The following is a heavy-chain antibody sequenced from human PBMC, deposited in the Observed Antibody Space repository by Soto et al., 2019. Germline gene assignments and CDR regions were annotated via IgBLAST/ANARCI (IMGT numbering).Heavy chain of an antibody. J-gene: IGHJ5*02. CDR3: ARVTNQYYYDSSGYYGPVWFDP. V-gene: IGHV1-8*01. D-gene: IGHD3-22*01. Sequence: ASVKVSCKASGYTFTSYDINWVRQATGQGLEWMGWMNPNSGNTGYAQKFQGRVTMTRNTSISTAYMELSSLRSEDTAVYYCARVTNQYYYDSSGYYGPVWFDPWGQGTLVTSPQ. CDR2: MNPNSGNT. CDR1: GYTFTSYD.